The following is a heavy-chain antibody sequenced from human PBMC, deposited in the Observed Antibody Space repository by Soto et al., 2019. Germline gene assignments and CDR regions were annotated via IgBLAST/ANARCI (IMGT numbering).Heavy chain of an antibody. D-gene: IGHD3-10*01. J-gene: IGHJ6*02. V-gene: IGHV4-59*08. Sequence: SETLSLTCAVYGGSFSNHYCSWIRLSPGKGLEWIGYISNIGFTRYNPSLKSRVSISVDTSKNQFSLKLTSVTAADTAVYYCTTQGFGGLHGLVDVWGQGTTVTVSS. CDR1: GGSFSNHY. CDR2: ISNIGFT. CDR3: TTQGFGGLHGLVDV.